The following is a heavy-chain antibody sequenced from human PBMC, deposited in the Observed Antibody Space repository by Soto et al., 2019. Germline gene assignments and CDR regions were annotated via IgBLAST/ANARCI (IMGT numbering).Heavy chain of an antibody. D-gene: IGHD3-22*01. CDR3: AKDRADYYDAFDP. Sequence: EVQLLESGGGLVQPGGSLRLSCAASGFTFSSYAITWVHQAPGKGLEWVSTISAGGSSTYYADSVKGRFTISRDNSKNTLYLQMNSLRAEDTAVYYCAKDRADYYDAFDPWGQGTLVTVSS. V-gene: IGHV3-23*01. CDR1: GFTFSSYA. CDR2: ISAGGSST. J-gene: IGHJ5*02.